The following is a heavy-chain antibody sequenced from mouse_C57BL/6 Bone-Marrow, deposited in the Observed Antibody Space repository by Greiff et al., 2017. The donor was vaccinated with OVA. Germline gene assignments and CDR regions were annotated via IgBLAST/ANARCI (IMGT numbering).Heavy chain of an antibody. J-gene: IGHJ4*01. CDR3: TRRAYYYGSSYDYALDY. CDR1: GYTFTSYW. V-gene: IGHV1-5*01. CDR2: IYPGNSDT. Sequence: VQLKESGTVLARPGASVKMSCKTSGYTFTSYWMHWVKQRPGQGLEWIGAIYPGNSDTSYNQKFKGKAKLTAVTSASTAYMELSSLTNEDSAVYYCTRRAYYYGSSYDYALDYWGQGTSVTVSS. D-gene: IGHD1-1*01.